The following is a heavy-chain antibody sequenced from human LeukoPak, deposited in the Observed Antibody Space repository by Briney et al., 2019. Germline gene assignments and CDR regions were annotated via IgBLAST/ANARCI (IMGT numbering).Heavy chain of an antibody. Sequence: ASVKVSCKASGYTFTSYAMHWVRQAPGQRLEWMGWINAGNGNTKYSQEFQGRVTITRDTSASTAYMELSSLRSEDMAVYYCARDFRLYYYYYMDVWGKGTTVTVSS. CDR2: INAGNGNT. V-gene: IGHV1-3*03. D-gene: IGHD5-12*01. J-gene: IGHJ6*03. CDR3: ARDFRLYYYYYMDV. CDR1: GYTFTSYA.